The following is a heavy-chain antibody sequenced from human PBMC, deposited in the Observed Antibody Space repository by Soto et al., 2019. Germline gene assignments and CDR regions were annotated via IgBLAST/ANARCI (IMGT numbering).Heavy chain of an antibody. J-gene: IGHJ4*02. CDR2: IGPESGAT. Sequence: ASVKVSCKASGYTFTGHYIHWVRQAPEQGPEWMGEIGPESGATRYAQKFQGRVTMTMDMSITTVYMELSNLSPDDTAVYYCGRGRSGQIGVFYWGQVTLVTVSS. CDR3: GRGRSGQIGVFY. CDR1: GYTFTGHY. V-gene: IGHV1-2*02. D-gene: IGHD5-12*01.